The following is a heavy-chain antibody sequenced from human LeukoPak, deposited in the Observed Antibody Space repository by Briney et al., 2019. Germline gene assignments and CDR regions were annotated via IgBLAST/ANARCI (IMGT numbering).Heavy chain of an antibody. Sequence: ASVKVSCKASGYSFTIYNIHWVRQAPGQGLEWMGMINPSDGATTYAQRFQGRLTMTRDMSTTTVYMDLRSLRSEDTAVYFCAREKRGGRRGILGGLFATYYTYYYMDVWGRGTMVTVSS. CDR3: AREKRGGRRGILGGLFATYYTYYYMDV. J-gene: IGHJ6*03. V-gene: IGHV1-46*01. D-gene: IGHD3-16*01. CDR1: GYSFTIYN. CDR2: INPSDGAT.